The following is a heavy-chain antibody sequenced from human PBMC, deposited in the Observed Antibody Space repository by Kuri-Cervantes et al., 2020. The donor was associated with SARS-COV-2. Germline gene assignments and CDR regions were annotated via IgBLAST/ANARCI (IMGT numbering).Heavy chain of an antibody. V-gene: IGHV4-38-2*01. Sequence: SETLSLTCAVSGSSITSGYYWGWIRQPPGKGLEWIGYIYYSGSTNYNPSLKSRVTISVDTSKNQFSLKLSSVTAADTAVYYCARVEAARPDNWFDPWGQGTLVTVSS. D-gene: IGHD6-6*01. CDR3: ARVEAARPDNWFDP. J-gene: IGHJ5*02. CDR2: IYYSGST. CDR1: GSSITSGYY.